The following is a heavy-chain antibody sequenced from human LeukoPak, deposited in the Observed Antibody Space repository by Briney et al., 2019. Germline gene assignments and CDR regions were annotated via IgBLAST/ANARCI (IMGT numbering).Heavy chain of an antibody. CDR1: GFTFSSYG. D-gene: IGHD5-18*01. V-gene: IGHV3-30*02. CDR3: AKEGGYRYDLDNPLEY. Sequence: PGGSLRLSCAASGFTFSSYGMHWVRQAPGKGLEWVAFIRYHGNDKYYADSVKGRFTISRDNSKDTLYLQINSLRSEDTAVYYCAKEGGYRYDLDNPLEYWGQGTLVTVSS. J-gene: IGHJ4*02. CDR2: IRYHGNDK.